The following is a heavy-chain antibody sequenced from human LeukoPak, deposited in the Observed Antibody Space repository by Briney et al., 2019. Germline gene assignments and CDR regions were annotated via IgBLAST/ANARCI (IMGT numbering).Heavy chain of an antibody. Sequence: PGGSLRLSCAASGFTVSSNYMSWVRQAPGKGLEWVSVIYSGGSTYYADSVKGRFTISRDNSKNTLYLQMNSLRAEDTAVYYCARPLYYYNSRGYSHDAFDIWGQGTMLTVSS. CDR1: GFTVSSNY. V-gene: IGHV3-53*01. J-gene: IGHJ3*02. CDR3: ARPLYYYNSRGYSHDAFDI. CDR2: IYSGGST. D-gene: IGHD3-22*01.